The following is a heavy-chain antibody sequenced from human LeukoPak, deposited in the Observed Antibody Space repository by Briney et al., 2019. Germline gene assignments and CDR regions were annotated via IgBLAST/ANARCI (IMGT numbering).Heavy chain of an antibody. CDR2: IYYSGST. V-gene: IGHV4-59*01. D-gene: IGHD3-22*01. Sequence: SETLSLTGTGSAGSISSYYWSWIRQPPGKGLEWMGYIYYSGSTNYNPSHKSRVTISVDTSKNQFSLKLSSVTAADTGVYYCARDKGEYYDSSGYLDYWGQGTLVTVSS. CDR3: ARDKGEYYDSSGYLDY. J-gene: IGHJ4*02. CDR1: AGSISSYY.